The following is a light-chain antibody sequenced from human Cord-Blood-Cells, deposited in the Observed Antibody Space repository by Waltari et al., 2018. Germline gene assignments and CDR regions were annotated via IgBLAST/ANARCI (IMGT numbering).Light chain of an antibody. CDR3: QQLNSYPLT. Sequence: DIQLTQSPSLLSASVADRVTITCRASQGISSYLAWYQQKPGKAPKLLIYAASTLQSGVPSRFSGSGSGTEFTLTISSLQPEDFATYYCQQLNSYPLTFGGGTKVEIK. CDR2: AAS. V-gene: IGKV1-9*01. J-gene: IGKJ4*01. CDR1: QGISSY.